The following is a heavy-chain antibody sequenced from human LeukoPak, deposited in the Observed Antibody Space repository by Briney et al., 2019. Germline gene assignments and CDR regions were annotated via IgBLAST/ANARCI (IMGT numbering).Heavy chain of an antibody. CDR1: GYTFTGYY. CDR2: INPKSGGT. Sequence: ASVKVSCKASGYTFTGYYMHWVGQAPGQGGEWMGWINPKSGGTKYAQKFQGRVTITRDTAISTPYMELSRLRSDDTAVYYCARDRASDDSSGYYLWTYWGQGTLVTVSS. V-gene: IGHV1-2*02. J-gene: IGHJ4*02. CDR3: ARDRASDDSSGYYLWTY. D-gene: IGHD3-22*01.